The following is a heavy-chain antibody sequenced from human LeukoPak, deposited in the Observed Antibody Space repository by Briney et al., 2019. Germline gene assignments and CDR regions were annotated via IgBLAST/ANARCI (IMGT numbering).Heavy chain of an antibody. D-gene: IGHD2-15*01. V-gene: IGHV7-4-1*02. Sequence: ASVKVSCKDSGYTFTSYAMNWVRQAPGQGLEWMGWINTNTGNPTYAQGFTGRFVFSLDTSVSTAYLQISSLKAEDTAVYYCARGGVMGYCSGGSCYPRYDAFDIWGQGTMVTVSS. CDR3: ARGGVMGYCSGGSCYPRYDAFDI. CDR2: INTNTGNP. CDR1: GYTFTSYA. J-gene: IGHJ3*02.